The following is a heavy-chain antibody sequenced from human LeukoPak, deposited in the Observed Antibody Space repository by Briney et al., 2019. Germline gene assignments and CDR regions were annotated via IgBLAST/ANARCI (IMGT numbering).Heavy chain of an antibody. D-gene: IGHD3-22*01. J-gene: IGHJ4*02. CDR1: EFIFSDYY. V-gene: IGHV3-11*01. CDR3: AREGGSLGYFAFDF. CDR2: ISSSGSTT. Sequence: GGSLRLSCATSEFIFSDYYMSWVRQALGKGLEWISYISSSGSTTYYADSVKGRFTISRDNAKKSLYLQMNSLRAEDTATYYCAREGGSLGYFAFDFWGRGTPVTVSS.